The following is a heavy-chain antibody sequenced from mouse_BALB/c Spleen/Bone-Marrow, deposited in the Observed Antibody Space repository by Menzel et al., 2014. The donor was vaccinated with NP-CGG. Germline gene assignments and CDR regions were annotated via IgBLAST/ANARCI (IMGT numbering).Heavy chain of an antibody. CDR1: GFAFSSYD. Sequence: EVKLMESGGGLVKPGGSLKLSCAASGFAFSSYDMSWVRQTPEKRLEWVAYISSGGGSTYYPDTVKGRFTISRDNAKNTLYLQMSSLKSEDTAMYYCAGPLYYYGSRPFYAMDYWGQGTSVTVSS. CDR3: AGPLYYYGSRPFYAMDY. V-gene: IGHV5-12-1*01. CDR2: ISSGGGST. J-gene: IGHJ4*01. D-gene: IGHD1-1*01.